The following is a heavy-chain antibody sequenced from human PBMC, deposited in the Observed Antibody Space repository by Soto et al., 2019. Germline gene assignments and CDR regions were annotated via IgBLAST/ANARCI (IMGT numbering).Heavy chain of an antibody. V-gene: IGHV3-30*03. D-gene: IGHD3-10*01. J-gene: IGHJ4*02. CDR2: ASYDGSET. Sequence: SLRLSCAASGFAFRSYGIHWVRQAPGRGLEWVAAASYDGSETYYADSAKGRFTVSKEISKNTVFLQMNALRHEDTALYFCVRDSGWPILNFDSWGQGTLVTVSS. CDR3: VRDSGWPILNFDS. CDR1: GFAFRSYG.